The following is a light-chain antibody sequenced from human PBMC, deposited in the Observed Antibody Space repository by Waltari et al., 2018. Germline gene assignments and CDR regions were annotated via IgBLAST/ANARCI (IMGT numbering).Light chain of an antibody. V-gene: IGLV5-45*01. CDR1: SGINVGTYR. Sequence: TLRSGINVGTYRIYWYQQKPGSPPQYLLRYKSDSDKQQGSGVPSRFSGSKDVSANAGILLISGLQSEDEADYYCMIWHGSAAVFGGGTQLTVL. CDR2: YKSDSDK. J-gene: IGLJ7*01. CDR3: MIWHGSAAV.